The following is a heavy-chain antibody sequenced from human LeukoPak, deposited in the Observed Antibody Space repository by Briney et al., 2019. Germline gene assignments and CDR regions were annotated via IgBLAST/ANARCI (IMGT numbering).Heavy chain of an antibody. D-gene: IGHD6-19*01. J-gene: IGHJ4*02. CDR3: ARLQWLAFDY. CDR2: IKQDGSEK. V-gene: IGHV3-7*01. Sequence: GGSLRLTCAASELHAMTWVRQGPGKGLEWVANIKQDGSEKYYVDSVKGRFTISRDNAKNSLYLQMNSLRAEDTAVYYCARLQWLAFDYWGQGTLVTVSS. CDR1: ELHA.